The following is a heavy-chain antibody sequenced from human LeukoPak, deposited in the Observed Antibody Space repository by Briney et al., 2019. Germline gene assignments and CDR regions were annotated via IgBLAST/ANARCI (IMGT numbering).Heavy chain of an antibody. CDR3: ARRHCDGDCQIDY. CDR2: ISSSSSYI. CDR1: GFTFSSYS. D-gene: IGHD2-21*01. Sequence: GGSLRLSCAASGFTFSSYSMNWVRQAPGKGLEWVSSISSSSSYIYYADSVKGRFTISRDNAKNSLSLEMNSLRAEDTAVYYCARRHCDGDCQIDYWGQGTLVTVSS. J-gene: IGHJ4*02. V-gene: IGHV3-21*01.